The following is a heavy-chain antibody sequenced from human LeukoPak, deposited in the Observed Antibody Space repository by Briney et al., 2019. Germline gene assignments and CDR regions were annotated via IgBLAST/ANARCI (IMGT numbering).Heavy chain of an antibody. CDR2: INPNSGGT. V-gene: IGHV1-2*02. CDR1: GYTFTVYY. Sequence: ASVTVSFKASGYTFTVYYMHWVRQAPGQGREWMGWINPNSGGTNYTQKFQGRVTITRDTSISTAYMELSRLRSDDTAVYYCARDVDSGALDYWGQGTLVTVSS. J-gene: IGHJ4*02. D-gene: IGHD1-26*01. CDR3: ARDVDSGALDY.